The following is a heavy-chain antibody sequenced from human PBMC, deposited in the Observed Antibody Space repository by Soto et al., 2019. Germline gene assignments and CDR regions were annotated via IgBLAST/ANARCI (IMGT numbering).Heavy chain of an antibody. Sequence: GGAGSLSCASSGFTFSSYEMNWVGQAPGKGVDGGSYISSSGSTIYYADPGKGRVTISRDNAKNSLYLQMHSLRAEDMAVYYCARTCGGSCYSNAFDIWGQGTMVTVSS. CDR1: GFTFSSYE. D-gene: IGHD2-15*01. CDR2: ISSSGSTI. J-gene: IGHJ3*02. V-gene: IGHV3-48*03. CDR3: ARTCGGSCYSNAFDI.